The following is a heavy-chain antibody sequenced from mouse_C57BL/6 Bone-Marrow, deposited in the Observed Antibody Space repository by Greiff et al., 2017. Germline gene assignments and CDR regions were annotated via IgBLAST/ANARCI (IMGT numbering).Heavy chain of an antibody. J-gene: IGHJ1*03. CDR1: GYTFTDYN. D-gene: IGHD1-1*01. V-gene: IGHV1-18*01. Sequence: EVKLQQSGPELVKPGASVKIPCKASGYTFTDYNMDWVKQSHGKSLEWIGDINPNNGGTIYNQKFKGKATLTVDKSSSTAYMELRSLTSEDTAVYYCARKDYGSSHWYFDVWGTGTTVTVSS. CDR3: ARKDYGSSHWYFDV. CDR2: INPNNGGT.